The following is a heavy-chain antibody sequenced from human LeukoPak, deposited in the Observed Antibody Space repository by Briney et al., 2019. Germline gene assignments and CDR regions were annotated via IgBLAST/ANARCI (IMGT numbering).Heavy chain of an antibody. CDR1: GFTFSSYA. J-gene: IGHJ4*02. CDR3: ANLPEGYCSSTSCPYYFDY. D-gene: IGHD2-2*01. V-gene: IGHV3-23*01. Sequence: GGSLRLSCAASGFTFSSYAMSWVRQAPGKGLEWVSVISGSGGSTYYADSVKVRFTISRDNSKNTLYLQMNSLRAEDTAVYYCANLPEGYCSSTSCPYYFDYWGQGTLVTVSS. CDR2: ISGSGGST.